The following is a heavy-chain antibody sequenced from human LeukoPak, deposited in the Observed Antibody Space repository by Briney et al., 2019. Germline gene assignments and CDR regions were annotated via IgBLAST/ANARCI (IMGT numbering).Heavy chain of an antibody. CDR2: IYSGGIT. Sequence: GGSLRLSCAASGFTVSTNYMSWVRQAPGKGLEWVSVIYSGGITYYADSVKGRFNISRDNSKNTLYLQMNSLRPEDTALYYCTRRHSSGSNWGRGTLVTVSS. CDR1: GFTVSTNY. V-gene: IGHV3-66*02. CDR3: TRRHSSGSN. D-gene: IGHD6-19*01. J-gene: IGHJ4*02.